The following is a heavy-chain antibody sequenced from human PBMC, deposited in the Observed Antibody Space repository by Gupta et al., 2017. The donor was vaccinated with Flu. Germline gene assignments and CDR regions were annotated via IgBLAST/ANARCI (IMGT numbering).Heavy chain of an antibody. Sequence: APGQGLEWMGAIIPISDTTNYAPKFQGRVTFTADESTNTAYMELSSLRSEDTSVYYCARDKGCELLHRGWFDPWGQGTQVTVSS. CDR3: ARDKGCELLHRGWFDP. V-gene: IGHV1-69*01. CDR2: IIPISDTT. D-gene: IGHD1-26*01. J-gene: IGHJ5*02.